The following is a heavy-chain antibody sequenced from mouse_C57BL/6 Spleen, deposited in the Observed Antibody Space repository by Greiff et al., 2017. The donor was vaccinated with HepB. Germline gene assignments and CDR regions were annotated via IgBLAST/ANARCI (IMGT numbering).Heavy chain of an antibody. Sequence: EVKLMESGGGLVKPGGSLKLSCAASGFTFSDYGMHWVRQAPEKGLEWVAYISSGSSTIYYADTVKGRFTISRDNAKNTLFLQMTSLRSEDTAMYYCARGNHYGSSPYDAMDYWGQGTSVTVSS. V-gene: IGHV5-17*01. CDR2: ISSGSSTI. CDR1: GFTFSDYG. CDR3: ARGNHYGSSPYDAMDY. D-gene: IGHD1-1*01. J-gene: IGHJ4*01.